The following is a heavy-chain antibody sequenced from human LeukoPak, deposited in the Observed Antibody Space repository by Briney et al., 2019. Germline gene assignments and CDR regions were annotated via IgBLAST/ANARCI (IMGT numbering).Heavy chain of an antibody. J-gene: IGHJ4*02. CDR2: IWYDGSNK. D-gene: IGHD2/OR15-2a*01. CDR1: GFTFSSYG. CDR3: AKDSPTYYADS. V-gene: IGHV3-33*06. Sequence: PGGSLRLSRAASGFTFSSYGMHWVRQAPSKGLEWVAVIWYDGSNKYYADSVKGRFTISRDNSKNTLYLQMNSLRAEDTAVYYCAKDSPTYYADSWGQGTLVTVSS.